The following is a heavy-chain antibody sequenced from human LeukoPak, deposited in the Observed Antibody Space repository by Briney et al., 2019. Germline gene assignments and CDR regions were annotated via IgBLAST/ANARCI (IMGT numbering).Heavy chain of an antibody. CDR3: ATTWELLRNWFDP. Sequence: GXEXMVLFDPEDGETIYAEKFQGRVTITADTSTDTAYMELSSLRSEDTAVYYCATTWELLRNWFDPWGQGTLVTVSS. J-gene: IGHJ5*02. V-gene: IGHV1-69-2*01. CDR2: FDPEDGET. D-gene: IGHD1-26*01.